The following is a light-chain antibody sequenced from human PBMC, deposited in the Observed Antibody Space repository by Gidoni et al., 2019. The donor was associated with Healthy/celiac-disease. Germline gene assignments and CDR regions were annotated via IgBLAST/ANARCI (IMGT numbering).Light chain of an antibody. Sequence: QSALPQPPSASGSPGQSVTISCTGTSSDVGGYNYVSWYQQHPGKAPKLMIYEVSKRPSGVPDRFFGSKSGNTASLTVSGLQAEDEADYYCSSYAGSNNLVVFGGGTKLTVL. CDR3: SSYAGSNNLVV. V-gene: IGLV2-8*01. CDR2: EVS. CDR1: SSDVGGYNY. J-gene: IGLJ2*01.